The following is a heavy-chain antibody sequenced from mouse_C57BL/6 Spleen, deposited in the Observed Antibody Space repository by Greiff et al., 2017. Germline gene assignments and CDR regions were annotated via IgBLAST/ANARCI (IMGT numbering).Heavy chain of an antibody. J-gene: IGHJ3*01. CDR3: ARGGFAY. Sequence: QVQLQQPGAELVKPGASVKLSCKASGYTFTSYWMQWVKQRPGQGLEWIGEIDPSDSYTNYNQKFKGKATLTVDTSSSTAYMQLSSLTSEGSAVYYCARGGFAYWGQGTLVTVSA. V-gene: IGHV1-50*01. CDR2: IDPSDSYT. CDR1: GYTFTSYW.